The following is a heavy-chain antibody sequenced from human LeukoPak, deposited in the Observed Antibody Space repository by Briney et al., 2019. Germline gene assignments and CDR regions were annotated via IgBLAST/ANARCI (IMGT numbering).Heavy chain of an antibody. CDR2: IKQDGSEQ. CDR3: ARGLSYCSNGICPFDY. CDR1: GFSFSSYW. V-gene: IGHV3-7*01. Sequence: GGSLRLSCAPSGFSFSSYWMAWVRQAPGKGLEWVGNIKQDGSEQYYVDSLQGRFTISRDNAKNSLYLQMNSLRVEDTAVYYCARGLSYCSNGICPFDYWGQGTLVTVSS. J-gene: IGHJ4*02. D-gene: IGHD2-8*01.